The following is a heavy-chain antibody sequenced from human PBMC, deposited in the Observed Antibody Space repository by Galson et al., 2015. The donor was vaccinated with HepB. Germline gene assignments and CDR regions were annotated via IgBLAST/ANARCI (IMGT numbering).Heavy chain of an antibody. J-gene: IGHJ4*02. CDR2: ISSSGSTI. CDR1: GFTFGDYY. D-gene: IGHD2-2*02. CDR3: AREEGRYCSSTSCYTGDY. V-gene: IGHV3-11*01. Sequence: SLRLSCAASGFTFGDYYMSWIRQAPGKGLEWVSYISSSGSTIYYADSVKGRFTISRDNAKNSLYLQMNSLRAEDTAVYYCAREEGRYCSSTSCYTGDYWGQGTLVTVSS.